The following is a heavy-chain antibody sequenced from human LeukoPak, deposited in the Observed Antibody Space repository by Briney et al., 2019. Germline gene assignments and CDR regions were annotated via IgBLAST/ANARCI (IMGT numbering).Heavy chain of an antibody. J-gene: IGHJ3*02. Sequence: SETLSLTCTVSGGSISSYYWSWIRQPAGKGLEWIGRIYTSGSTNYNPSLKSRVTMSVDTSKNRFSLKVSSVTAADTAVYYCTRGAGSTTSNDAFDIWGQGTMVTVSS. D-gene: IGHD1-1*01. CDR3: TRGAGSTTSNDAFDI. CDR2: IYTSGST. V-gene: IGHV4-4*07. CDR1: GGSISSYY.